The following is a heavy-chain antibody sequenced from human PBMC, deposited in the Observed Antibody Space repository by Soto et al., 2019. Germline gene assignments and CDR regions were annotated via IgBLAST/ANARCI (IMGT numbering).Heavy chain of an antibody. CDR3: ARDNYESSGYYPTLYYGMDV. CDR2: IYYSGST. Sequence: SETLSRTCPVSGGSISRYHWSGIRQPPGTGLAWIGYIYYSGSTNYNPSLKSRVTMSVDTSKNHFSLKLRSATAADTAVYYCARDNYESSGYYPTLYYGMDVRGQGTTVTVSS. CDR1: GGSISRYH. V-gene: IGHV4-59*01. J-gene: IGHJ6*02. D-gene: IGHD3-22*01.